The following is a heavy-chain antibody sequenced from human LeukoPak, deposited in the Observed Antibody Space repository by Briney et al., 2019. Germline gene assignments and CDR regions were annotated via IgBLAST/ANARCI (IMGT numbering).Heavy chain of an antibody. V-gene: IGHV4-38-2*02. CDR2: IYHSGST. CDR3: ARSGYSSSYYFDY. Sequence: SETLSLTCIVSNYSISSGYLRGWIRQPPGKGLEWIGSIYHSGSTYYNPSLKSRVTILVDTSKNQFSLKLRSVTAADTAVYYCARSGYSSSYYFDYWGQGTLVTVSS. J-gene: IGHJ4*02. CDR1: NYSISSGYL. D-gene: IGHD6-6*01.